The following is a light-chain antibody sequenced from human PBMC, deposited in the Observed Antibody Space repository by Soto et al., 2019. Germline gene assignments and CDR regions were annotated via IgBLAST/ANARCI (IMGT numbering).Light chain of an antibody. CDR1: TSDY. CDR2: DVS. J-gene: IGLJ2*01. CDR3: SSYTTSSTLNVV. Sequence: QSVLTQPASVSGSPGQSITISCTGTTSDYVSWYQQHPGKAPKLMIYDVSSRPSGVSNRFSGSKSGNTASLTISGLQAEDEAHYYCSSYTTSSTLNVVFGGGTKLTVL. V-gene: IGLV2-14*03.